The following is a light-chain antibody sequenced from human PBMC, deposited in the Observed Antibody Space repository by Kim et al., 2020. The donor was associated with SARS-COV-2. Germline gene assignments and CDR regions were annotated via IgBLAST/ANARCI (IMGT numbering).Light chain of an antibody. Sequence: GQSITISGTGTSSDVGSYNYVSWYQQHPGNAPKVMFYDVSHRPSGVSDRFSGSKSGNTASLTISGLQAEDEADYFCSSYTTSTSVVFGGGTQLTVL. CDR2: DVS. J-gene: IGLJ2*01. CDR3: SSYTTSTSVV. V-gene: IGLV2-14*03. CDR1: SSDVGSYNY.